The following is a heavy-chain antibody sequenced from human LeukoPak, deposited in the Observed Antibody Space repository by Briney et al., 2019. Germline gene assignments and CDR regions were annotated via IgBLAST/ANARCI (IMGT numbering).Heavy chain of an antibody. CDR1: GFTFSNAW. V-gene: IGHV3-15*01. J-gene: IGHJ4*02. CDR3: TTDPFEIFGY. Sequence: GGSLRLSCAASGFTFSNAWMSWVRQAPGKGLEWVGRTKSKTDGGTTDYAAPVKGRFTISRDDSKNTLYLQMNSLKTEDTAVYYCTTDPFEIFGYWGQGTLVTVSS. D-gene: IGHD3-9*01. CDR2: TKSKTDGGTT.